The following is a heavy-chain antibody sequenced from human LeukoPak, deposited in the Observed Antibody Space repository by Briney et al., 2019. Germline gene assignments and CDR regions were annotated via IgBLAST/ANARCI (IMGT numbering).Heavy chain of an antibody. CDR1: GFTFSSYS. CDR2: ISDDGSNI. V-gene: IGHV3-30-3*01. CDR3: ARESVFDS. J-gene: IGHJ4*02. Sequence: GRSLKLCCAASGFTFSSYSMNWVRQAPGKGLEWVAVISDDGSNIYYADSVKGRFTISRDNSKNTLYLQMNSLGGEDTAVYYCARESVFDSWGQGTLVTVSS.